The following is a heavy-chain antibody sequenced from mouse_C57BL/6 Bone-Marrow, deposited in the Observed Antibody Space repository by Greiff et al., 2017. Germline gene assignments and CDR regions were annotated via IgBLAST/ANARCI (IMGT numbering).Heavy chain of an antibody. CDR3: ASGIYYDYDEDFDY. D-gene: IGHD2-4*01. V-gene: IGHV1-59*01. J-gene: IGHJ2*01. CDR1: GYTFTSYW. CDR2: IDPSDSYT. Sequence: QVQLQQPGAELVRPGTSVKLSCKASGYTFTSYWMHWVKQRPGQGLEWIGVIDPSDSYTNYNQKFKGKAPLTVDTSSCTAYMQLSSLTSEDSAVYYCASGIYYDYDEDFDYWGQGTTLTVSS.